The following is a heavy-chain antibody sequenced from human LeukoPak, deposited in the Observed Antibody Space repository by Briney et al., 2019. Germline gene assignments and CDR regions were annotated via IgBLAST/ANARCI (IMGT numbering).Heavy chain of an antibody. V-gene: IGHV4-39*01. Sequence: PSETLSLTCTVSGGSISSSSYYWGWIRQPPGKGLEWIGSIYYSSSTYYNPFLTSRVTISVDTSKSQFSLQLSSVTAADTAVYYCARYTAPGPYYMDVWGKGTTVTVSS. CDR3: ARYTAPGPYYMDV. CDR2: IYYSSST. J-gene: IGHJ6*03. CDR1: GGSISSSSYY. D-gene: IGHD5-18*01.